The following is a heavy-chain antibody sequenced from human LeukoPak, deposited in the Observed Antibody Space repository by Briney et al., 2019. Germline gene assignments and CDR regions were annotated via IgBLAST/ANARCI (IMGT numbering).Heavy chain of an antibody. CDR1: GGTFSSYT. CDR2: IIPILGIA. CDR3: ARVVPAAPDAYYYYYMDV. D-gene: IGHD2-2*01. J-gene: IGHJ6*03. V-gene: IGHV1-69*02. Sequence: SVKVSCKASGGTFSSYTISWVRQAPGQGLEWMGRIIPILGIANYAQKFQGRVTITADKSTSTAYMELSSLRSEDAAVYYCARVVPAAPDAYYYYYMDVWGKGTTVTVSS.